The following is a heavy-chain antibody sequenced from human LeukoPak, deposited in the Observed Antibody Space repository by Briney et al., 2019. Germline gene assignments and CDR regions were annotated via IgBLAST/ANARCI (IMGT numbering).Heavy chain of an antibody. CDR1: GGSISSYY. J-gene: IGHJ6*03. V-gene: IGHV4-4*07. D-gene: IGHD6-6*01. Sequence: SETLSLTCTVSGGSISSYYWSWIRQPAGKGLEWIGRIYSSGSTNYNPSLKSRVTMSVDTSKNQFSLKLSSVTAADTAVYYCARSPVGVAARPGLPYYYYYMDVWGKGTTVTVSS. CDR2: IYSSGST. CDR3: ARSPVGVAARPGLPYYYYYMDV.